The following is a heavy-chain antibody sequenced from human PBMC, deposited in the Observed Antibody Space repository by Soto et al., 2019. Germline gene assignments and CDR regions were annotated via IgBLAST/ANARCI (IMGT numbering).Heavy chain of an antibody. D-gene: IGHD3-3*01. Sequence: SESLTLTFTVSGCSISIDFWRWIRQPPGTGLEWIGYISISGNTDYSPSLKSRATISADTSRNQFSLKLRSVNTADTAVYFCARGREDFHAGSGPRWMWLAPWGQGTLVTVS. CDR2: ISISGNT. CDR3: ARGREDFHAGSGPRWMWLAP. V-gene: IGHV4-59*01. CDR1: GCSISIDF. J-gene: IGHJ5*02.